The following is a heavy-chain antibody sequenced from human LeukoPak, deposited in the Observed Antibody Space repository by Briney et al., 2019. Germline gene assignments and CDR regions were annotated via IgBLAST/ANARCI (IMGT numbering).Heavy chain of an antibody. V-gene: IGHV3-9*01. CDR1: GFTFDDYA. D-gene: IGHD4-23*01. CDR2: ISWNSGSI. CDR3: ARATVVTAVDY. J-gene: IGHJ4*02. Sequence: QAGGSLRLSCAASGFTFDDYAMHWVRQAPGKGLEWVSGISWNSGSIGYADSVKGRFTISRDNAKNSLYLQMNSLRAEDTAVYYCARATVVTAVDYWGQGTLVTVSS.